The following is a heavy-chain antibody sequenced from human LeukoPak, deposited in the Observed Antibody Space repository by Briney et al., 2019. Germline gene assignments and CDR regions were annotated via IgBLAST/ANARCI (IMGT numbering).Heavy chain of an antibody. D-gene: IGHD3-22*01. J-gene: IGHJ4*02. Sequence: PGGSLRLSCVASGFTFSSYNINWIRQAPGEGLEWVSSINSRGDYVNYADSVKGRFTISRVNARNSVYLQMNSLRVEDTAVYYCARSEYYDSSGYQIPPDYWGQGTLVTVSS. CDR3: ARSEYYDSSGYQIPPDY. CDR2: INSRGDYV. CDR1: GFTFSSYN. V-gene: IGHV3-21*04.